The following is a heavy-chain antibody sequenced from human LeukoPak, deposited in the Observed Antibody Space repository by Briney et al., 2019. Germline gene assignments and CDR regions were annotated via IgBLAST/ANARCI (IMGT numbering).Heavy chain of an antibody. V-gene: IGHV4-59*01. D-gene: IGHD3-22*01. CDR1: GGSISSYY. CDR2: IYYSGST. Sequence: SETLSLTCTVSGGSISSYYWSWIRPPPGKGLEWIGYIYYSGSTNYNPSLKSRVTISVDTSKNQFSLKLSSVTAADTAVYYCASGTYYYDSSGVRYGYWGQGTLVTVSS. CDR3: ASGTYYYDSSGVRYGY. J-gene: IGHJ4*02.